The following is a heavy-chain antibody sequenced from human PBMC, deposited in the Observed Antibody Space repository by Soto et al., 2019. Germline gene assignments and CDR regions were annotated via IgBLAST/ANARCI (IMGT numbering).Heavy chain of an antibody. J-gene: IGHJ6*02. CDR3: AHSKRDFWSGYYVPYYYYGMDV. Sequence: GSGPTLVNPTQTLTLTCTFSGFSLSTSGVGVGWIRQPPGKALEWLALIYWDDDKRYSPSLKSRLTITKDTSKNQVVLTMTNMDPVDTATYYCAHSKRDFWSGYYVPYYYYGMDVWGQGTTVTVSS. V-gene: IGHV2-5*02. CDR1: GFSLSTSGVG. D-gene: IGHD3-3*01. CDR2: IYWDDDK.